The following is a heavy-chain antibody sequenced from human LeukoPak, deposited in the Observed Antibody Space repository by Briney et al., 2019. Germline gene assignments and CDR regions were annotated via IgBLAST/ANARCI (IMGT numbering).Heavy chain of an antibody. CDR3: ATDLHYAFDI. Sequence: GGSLRLSCVASGFTFSSYEMNWVRQAPGKGLEWVSYISSSGSTMYYADSVKGRFTISRDNAKNSLYLQMNSLRDEDTAIYYCATDLHYAFDIWGQGTVVTVSS. CDR1: GFTFSSYE. V-gene: IGHV3-48*03. CDR2: ISSSGSTM. J-gene: IGHJ3*02. D-gene: IGHD3-10*01.